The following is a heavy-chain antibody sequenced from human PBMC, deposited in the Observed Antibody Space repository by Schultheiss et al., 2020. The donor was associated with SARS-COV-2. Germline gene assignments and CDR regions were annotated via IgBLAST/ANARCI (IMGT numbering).Heavy chain of an antibody. CDR2: VNPNTGGA. CDR1: GYTLTGYY. J-gene: IGHJ4*02. V-gene: IGHV1-2*06. Sequence: ASVKVSCKASGYTLTGYYMHWVRQAPGQGLEWMGRVNPNTGGANYAQTFQGRVTLTRDTSTSTAYMELSGLRSDDTAVYYCARVCSSGTICYYFDYWGQGTLVTVSS. CDR3: ARVCSSGTICYYFDY. D-gene: IGHD2-15*01.